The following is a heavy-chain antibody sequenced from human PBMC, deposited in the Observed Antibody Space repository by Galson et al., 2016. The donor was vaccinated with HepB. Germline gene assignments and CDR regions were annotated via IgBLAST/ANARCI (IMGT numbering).Heavy chain of an antibody. CDR3: ARESPHIAVPVLDD. V-gene: IGHV3-30*03. CDR1: GFTFRSYG. J-gene: IGHJ4*02. Sequence: SLRLSCAGSGFTFRSYGIHWVRQAPGKGLEWVAVISYDRTNKYYADSLKGRFTISRDNSKNTLYLQMNSLRAEDTAVYYCARESPHIAVPVLDDWGQGTLVTVSS. CDR2: ISYDRTNK. D-gene: IGHD6-19*01.